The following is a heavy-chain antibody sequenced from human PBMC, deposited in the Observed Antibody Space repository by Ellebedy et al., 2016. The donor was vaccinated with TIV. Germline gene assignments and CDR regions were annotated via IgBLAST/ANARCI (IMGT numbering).Heavy chain of an antibody. Sequence: PGGSLRLSCAASGFTFSSYSMNWVRQAPGKGLEWVSSISTSSSYIYYADSVKVRFTISRDNAKNSLYLQMNSLRAEDTAVYYCAREVVSSGNYWGQGTLVTVSS. J-gene: IGHJ4*02. V-gene: IGHV3-21*01. CDR2: ISTSSSYI. D-gene: IGHD6-19*01. CDR1: GFTFSSYS. CDR3: AREVVSSGNY.